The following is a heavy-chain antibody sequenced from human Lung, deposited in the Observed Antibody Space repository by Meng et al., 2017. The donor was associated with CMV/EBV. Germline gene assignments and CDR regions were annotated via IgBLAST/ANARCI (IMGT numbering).Heavy chain of an antibody. Sequence: ASVXVSXKASGYTFTDYGISWVRQAPGQGLEWMGWISAYNGDTNYARNLRGRVTMTTDTSTTTAYMELRSLRSDDTAVYYCARDLQYCGSTSCYDDCFDPWGQGTXVTVSS. CDR1: GYTFTDYG. CDR3: ARDLQYCGSTSCYDDCFDP. V-gene: IGHV1-18*01. D-gene: IGHD2-2*01. J-gene: IGHJ5*02. CDR2: ISAYNGDT.